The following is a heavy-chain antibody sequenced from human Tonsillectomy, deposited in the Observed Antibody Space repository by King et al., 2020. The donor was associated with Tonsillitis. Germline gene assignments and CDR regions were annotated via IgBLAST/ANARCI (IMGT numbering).Heavy chain of an antibody. Sequence: VQLVESGGGLVKPGGSLRLSCAASGFMFSSYSMNWVRQAPGKGLEWVSSISTSSSYIYYADSVKGRFTISRDNAKNSLYLQMNSLRAEDTAVYYCARVLGYSGYDLVGYAMDVWGQGTTVTVSS. V-gene: IGHV3-21*01. CDR2: ISTSSSYI. J-gene: IGHJ6*02. CDR3: ARVLGYSGYDLVGYAMDV. D-gene: IGHD5-12*01. CDR1: GFMFSSYS.